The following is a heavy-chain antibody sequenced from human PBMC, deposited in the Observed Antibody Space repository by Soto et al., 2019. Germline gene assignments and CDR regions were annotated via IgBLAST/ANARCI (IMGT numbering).Heavy chain of an antibody. J-gene: IGHJ4*02. D-gene: IGHD6-19*01. Sequence: SQTLSLTCAISGDSVSSNSAAWNWIRQSPSRGLEWLGRTYYRSKWYNDYAVSVKSRITINPDTSKNQFSLQLNSVTPEDTAVYYCARAQVAVAGTTYLIYFAYWGQGTLVTVSS. CDR3: ARAQVAVAGTTYLIYFAY. V-gene: IGHV6-1*01. CDR1: GDSVSSNSAA. CDR2: TYYRSKWYN.